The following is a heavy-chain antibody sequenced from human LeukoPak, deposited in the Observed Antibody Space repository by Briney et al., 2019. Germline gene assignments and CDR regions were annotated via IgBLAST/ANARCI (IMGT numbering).Heavy chain of an antibody. Sequence: PSETLSLTCAVSGYSISSGYYWGWFRPPPGKGLEWIGCIYHSGNTYYNPSLKRRVSISVDTSKNQFSLKLNSVTAADTAVYFCARQGGSSSPYYYYYMDVWGKGTTVTVSS. CDR1: GYSISSGYY. J-gene: IGHJ6*03. D-gene: IGHD2-2*01. V-gene: IGHV4-38-2*01. CDR2: IYHSGNT. CDR3: ARQGGSSSPYYYYYMDV.